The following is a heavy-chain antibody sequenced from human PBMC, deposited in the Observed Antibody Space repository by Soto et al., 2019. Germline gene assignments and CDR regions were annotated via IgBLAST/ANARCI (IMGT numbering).Heavy chain of an antibody. J-gene: IGHJ5*02. CDR2: FDPEDGET. CDR3: ATDLNYGSGSYYKWHNWFDP. D-gene: IGHD3-10*01. Sequence: ASVKVSCKVSGYTLTELSMHWVRQAPGKGLEWMGGFDPEDGETIYAQKFQGRVTMTEDTSTDTAYMELSSLGSEDTAVYYCATDLNYGSGSYYKWHNWFDPWGQGTLVTVSS. V-gene: IGHV1-24*01. CDR1: GYTLTELS.